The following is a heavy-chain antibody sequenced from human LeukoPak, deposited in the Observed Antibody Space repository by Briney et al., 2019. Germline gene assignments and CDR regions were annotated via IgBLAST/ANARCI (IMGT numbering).Heavy chain of an antibody. CDR3: ARETSQTGAHYMDV. V-gene: IGHV4-59*01. D-gene: IGHD3-10*01. Sequence: SQTLSLTCTVSGGSISSYYWSWIRHPPQKGLKWGGNIYYSGYTTYTTSLRSRVTISVDTSKNQFSLKPSSVTAADTAVYYCARETSQTGAHYMDVWGKGTTITMSS. J-gene: IGHJ6*03. CDR1: GGSISSYY. CDR2: IYYSGYT.